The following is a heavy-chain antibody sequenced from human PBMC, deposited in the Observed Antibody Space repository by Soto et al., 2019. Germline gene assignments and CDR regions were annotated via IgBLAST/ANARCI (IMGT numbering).Heavy chain of an antibody. V-gene: IGHV4-4*02. Sequence: QVQLQESGPGLVEPSWTLSLTCAVSGGSITTNTWWNWVRQPPWKGLEWIGDIYHTGNTHYNPSLESRVVILVDTSKHHFSLELIYVTAAETAVYYCSRDAGSGSFEYNWFDPWGQGTLVTVSS. J-gene: IGHJ5*02. CDR2: IYHTGNT. CDR1: GGSITTNTW. CDR3: SRDAGSGSFEYNWFDP. D-gene: IGHD3-10*01.